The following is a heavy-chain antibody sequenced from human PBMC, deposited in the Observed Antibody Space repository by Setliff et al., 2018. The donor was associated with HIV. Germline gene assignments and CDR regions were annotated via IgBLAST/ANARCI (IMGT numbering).Heavy chain of an antibody. J-gene: IGHJ4*02. CDR3: ARDKGPNLLDY. CDR1: GFTFNYFW. Sequence: PGGSLRLSCAASGFTFNYFWMSWVRQAPGKGLEWVANIKQDGSEKYYVDSVRDRFTISRDNGKNTLYLQMNSLTAEDTAVYYCARDKGPNLLDYWGQGTLVTVSS. D-gene: IGHD2-8*01. CDR2: IKQDGSEK. V-gene: IGHV3-7*01.